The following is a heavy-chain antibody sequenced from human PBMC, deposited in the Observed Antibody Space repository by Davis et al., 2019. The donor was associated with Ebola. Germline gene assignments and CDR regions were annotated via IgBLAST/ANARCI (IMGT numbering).Heavy chain of an antibody. CDR3: TRDFDWGGGY. V-gene: IGHV3-74*01. CDR2: INPDGSIT. J-gene: IGHJ4*02. Sequence: GESLKISCAASEFTFSTSWIHWVRQAPGQGLVWVSRINPDGSITGYADSVKGRFTISRDNAKNTLYLQMNSLRAEDTAIYYCTRDFDWGGGYWGQGTLVTVSS. D-gene: IGHD3-9*01. CDR1: EFTFSTSW.